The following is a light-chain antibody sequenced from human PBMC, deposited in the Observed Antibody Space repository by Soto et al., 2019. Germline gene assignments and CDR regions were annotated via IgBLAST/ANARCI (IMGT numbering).Light chain of an antibody. CDR2: GAS. CDR1: QSVSSN. J-gene: IGKJ4*01. V-gene: IGKV3-15*01. Sequence: EIVMTQSPATLSVSPGERATLSCRASQSVSSNLAWYQQKPGQAPRLLIYGASTRATGIPARFSGSGSGTAFTLTISSLQSEDFAVYYCQQYNNWPPATFGGGTKVEIK. CDR3: QQYNNWPPAT.